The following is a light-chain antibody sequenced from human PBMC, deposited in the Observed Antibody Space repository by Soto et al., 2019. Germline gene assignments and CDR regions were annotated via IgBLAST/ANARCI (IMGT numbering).Light chain of an antibody. CDR2: DAS. Sequence: EIVLTQSPATLSLSPGERATLSCRASQSVSSYLAWYQQKPGQAPRLLIYDASNRATGIPARFSGRGSGTDFTLTISSLEPEDFAVNYCQQRSNWPIFTFGPGTKVDIK. CDR1: QSVSSY. V-gene: IGKV3-11*01. CDR3: QQRSNWPIFT. J-gene: IGKJ3*01.